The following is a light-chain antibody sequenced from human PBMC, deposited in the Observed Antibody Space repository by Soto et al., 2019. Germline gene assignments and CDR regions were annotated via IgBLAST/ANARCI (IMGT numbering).Light chain of an antibody. CDR3: QQYNSYSWT. V-gene: IGKV1-5*01. J-gene: IGKJ1*01. Sequence: DIQMPPSPSSLSASVVDRVTITCRASQSISSWLAWYQQKPGKAPKLLIYDASSLESGVPSRFSGSGSGTEFTLTISSLQPDEFATYDGQQYNSYSWTFGQGTKVDIK. CDR1: QSISSW. CDR2: DAS.